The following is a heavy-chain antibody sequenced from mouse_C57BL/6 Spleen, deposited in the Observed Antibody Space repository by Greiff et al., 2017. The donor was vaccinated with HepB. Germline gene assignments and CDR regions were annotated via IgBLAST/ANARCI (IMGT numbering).Heavy chain of an antibody. CDR3: ARYSYYAMDY. Sequence: EVKLQESGPELVKPGASVKISCKASGYSFTGYYMNWVKQSPEKSLEWIGEINPSTGGTTYNQKFKAKATLTVDKSSSTAYMQLKSLTSEDSAVYYCARYSYYAMDYWGQGTSVTVSS. V-gene: IGHV1-42*01. J-gene: IGHJ4*01. CDR2: INPSTGGT. CDR1: GYSFTGYY.